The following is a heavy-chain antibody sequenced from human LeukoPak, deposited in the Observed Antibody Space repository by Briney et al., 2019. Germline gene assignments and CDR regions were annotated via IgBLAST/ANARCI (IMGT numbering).Heavy chain of an antibody. V-gene: IGHV3-74*01. D-gene: IGHD2-15*01. CDR3: ARGRIGGSAAFGY. Sequence: GGSLRLSCAASGFTFSNYWMHWVRQAPGKGPVWVSRVNPDGSSTSYADSVEGRFTISRDNAENTLFLQMSSVRVEDTAVYYCARGRIGGSAAFGYWGQGTLVTVSS. CDR1: GFTFSNYW. J-gene: IGHJ4*02. CDR2: VNPDGSST.